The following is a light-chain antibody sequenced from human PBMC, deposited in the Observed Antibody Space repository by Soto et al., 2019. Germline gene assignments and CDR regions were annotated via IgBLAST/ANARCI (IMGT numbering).Light chain of an antibody. Sequence: DIVMTQSPDSLAVSLGERATINCKSSQSVLNNSNNKNYLVWYQQRPGQPPKPLIYWASTRESGVPDRFSGSGAGTDFTLTISSLQAEDVAVYHCQQYYSLPYTFGQGTKLELK. CDR2: WAS. CDR3: QQYYSLPYT. V-gene: IGKV4-1*01. J-gene: IGKJ2*01. CDR1: QSVLNNSNNKNY.